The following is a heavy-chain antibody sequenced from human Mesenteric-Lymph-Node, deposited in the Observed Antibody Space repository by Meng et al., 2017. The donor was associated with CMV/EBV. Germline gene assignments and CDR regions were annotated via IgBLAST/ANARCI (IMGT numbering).Heavy chain of an antibody. J-gene: IGHJ4*02. CDR3: SSSGFTGAY. D-gene: IGHD1-14*01. V-gene: IGHV4-31*11. CDR2: ISHTGTT. CDR1: GGSIGSGGHY. Sequence: SETLSLTCVVSGGSIGSGGHYWSWIRQYPGKGLEWIGFISHTGTTQYNPSLKSRVTMSVDTSKNQFSLTLTSVTAADTAVYYCSSSGFTGAYWGQGALVTVSS.